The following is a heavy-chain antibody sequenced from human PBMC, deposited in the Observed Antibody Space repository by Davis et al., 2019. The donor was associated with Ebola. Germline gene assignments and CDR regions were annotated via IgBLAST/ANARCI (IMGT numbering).Heavy chain of an antibody. V-gene: IGHV3-21*01. CDR1: GFTFSSYS. D-gene: IGHD1-1*01. J-gene: IGHJ4*02. CDR2: ISSSSYI. CDR3: ARGGNWNRIGSGRDY. Sequence: GESLKISCAASGFTFSSYSMNWVRQAPGKGLEWVSSISSSSYIYYADSVKGRFTISRDNAKNSLYLQMNSLRAEDTAVYYCARGGNWNRIGSGRDYWGQGTLVTVSS.